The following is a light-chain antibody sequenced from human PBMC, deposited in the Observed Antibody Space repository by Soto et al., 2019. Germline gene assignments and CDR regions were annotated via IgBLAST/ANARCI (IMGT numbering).Light chain of an antibody. Sequence: EVVLTQSPATLSLSPGERATLSCRASQSVSSHLAWYQQKPGQAPRLLIYDASNRATGIPGRFSGSGSGTDFTLTISSLEPEDFAVYYCQQRSNGPVYTFGQGTRLDIK. CDR3: QQRSNGPVYT. J-gene: IGKJ2*01. V-gene: IGKV3-11*01. CDR2: DAS. CDR1: QSVSSH.